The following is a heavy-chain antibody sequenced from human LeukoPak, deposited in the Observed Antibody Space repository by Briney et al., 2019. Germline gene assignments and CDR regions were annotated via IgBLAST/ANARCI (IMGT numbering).Heavy chain of an antibody. CDR1: GGSISSGSYY. CDR2: IYTSGST. J-gene: IGHJ5*02. CDR3: ARGSSSWATGFDP. D-gene: IGHD6-13*01. Sequence: KPSETLSLTCTVSGGSISSGSYYWSWIRQPAGKGLEWIGRIYTSGSTNYNPSLKSRVTISVDTSKNQFSLKLSSVTAADTAVYYCARGSSSWATGFDPWGQGTLVTVSS. V-gene: IGHV4-61*02.